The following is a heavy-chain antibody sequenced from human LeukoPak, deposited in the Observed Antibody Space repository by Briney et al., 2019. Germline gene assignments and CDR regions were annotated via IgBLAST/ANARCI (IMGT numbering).Heavy chain of an antibody. CDR2: IYYSGRP. CDR1: GGSISSSSYY. V-gene: IGHV4-39*01. Sequence: SETLSLTCTVSGGSISSSSYYWGWIRQPPGKGLEWIGSIYYSGRPYYNPSLKSRVTVSVDTARNQFSLKLTSVTAADTAVYYCASRYSSSWYEGYFDYWGQGTLVTVSS. J-gene: IGHJ4*02. CDR3: ASRYSSSWYEGYFDY. D-gene: IGHD6-13*01.